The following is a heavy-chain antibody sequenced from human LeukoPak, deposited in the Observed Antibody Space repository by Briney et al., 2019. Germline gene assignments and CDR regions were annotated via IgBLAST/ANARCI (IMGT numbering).Heavy chain of an antibody. J-gene: IGHJ4*02. CDR3: ASGGYSYGYTGYYFDY. V-gene: IGHV4-39*01. CDR1: GGSISSSSYY. CDR2: IYYSGST. D-gene: IGHD5-18*01. Sequence: PSETLSLTCTVSGGSISSSSYYWGWIRQPPGKGLEWIGSIYYSGSTYYNPSLKSRVTISVDTSKNQFSLKLSSVTAADTAVYYRASGGYSYGYTGYYFDYWGQGTLVTVSS.